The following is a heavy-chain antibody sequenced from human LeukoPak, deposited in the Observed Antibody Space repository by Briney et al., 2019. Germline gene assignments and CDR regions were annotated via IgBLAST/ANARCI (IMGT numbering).Heavy chain of an antibody. V-gene: IGHV3-20*04. D-gene: IGHD4-23*01. CDR2: INWNGGST. J-gene: IGHJ3*02. Sequence: GGSLRLSCAASGFTFDDYGMSWVRQAPGKGLEWVSGINWNGGSTGYADSVKGRFTISRDNAKNSLYLQMNSLRAEDTALYYRARERTVVTPGRWRASGGAFDIWGQGTMVTVSS. CDR3: ARERTVVTPGRWRASGGAFDI. CDR1: GFTFDDYG.